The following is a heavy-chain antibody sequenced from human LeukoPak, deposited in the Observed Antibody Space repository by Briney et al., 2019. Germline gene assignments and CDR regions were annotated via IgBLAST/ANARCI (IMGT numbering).Heavy chain of an antibody. CDR3: ARDHIVVVPAAIFYYYYGMDV. CDR1: EFTVSTNY. D-gene: IGHD2-2*01. CDR2: ISYDGSNK. J-gene: IGHJ6*02. Sequence: GSLRLSCAASEFTVSTNYMNWVRQAPGKGLEWVAVISYDGSNKYYADSVKGRFTISRDNSKNTLYLQMNSLRAEDTAVYYCARDHIVVVPAAIFYYYYGMDVWGQGTTVTVSS. V-gene: IGHV3-30-3*01.